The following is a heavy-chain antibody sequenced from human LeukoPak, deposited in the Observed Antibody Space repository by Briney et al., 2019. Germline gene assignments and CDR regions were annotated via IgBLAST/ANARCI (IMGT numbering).Heavy chain of an antibody. CDR1: GGSISSYY. V-gene: IGHV4-59*01. CDR2: IYYSGST. CDR3: ARDHLPAGAPGYYMDV. D-gene: IGHD4/OR15-4a*01. Sequence: SETLSLTCTVSGGSISSYYWSWIRQPPGKGLEWIGHIYYSGSTNYNPSLKSRVTISVDTSKNQFSLKLSSVTAADTAVYYCARDHLPAGAPGYYMDVWGKGTTVTVSS. J-gene: IGHJ6*03.